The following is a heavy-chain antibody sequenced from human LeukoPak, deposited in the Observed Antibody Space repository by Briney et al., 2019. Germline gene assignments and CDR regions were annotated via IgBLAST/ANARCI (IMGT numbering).Heavy chain of an antibody. V-gene: IGHV4-30-2*01. CDR3: ARGVAAPPEGAFDI. Sequence: PSQTLSLTCAVSGGSLSSGGYSWSWIRQPPGKGLEWIGCIYHSGSTYYNPSLKSRVTISVDRSKNQFSLKLSSVTAADTAVYYCARGVAAPPEGAFDIWGQGTMVTVSS. CDR1: GGSLSSGGYS. CDR2: IYHSGST. J-gene: IGHJ3*02. D-gene: IGHD2-15*01.